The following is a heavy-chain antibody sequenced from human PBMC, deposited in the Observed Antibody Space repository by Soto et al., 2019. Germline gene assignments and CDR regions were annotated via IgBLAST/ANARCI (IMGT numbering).Heavy chain of an antibody. J-gene: IGHJ3*02. D-gene: IGHD3-16*02. CDR2: IYWDDDR. Sequence: QITLKESGPTLVRPTQTLTLTCSFSGFSLTTIGVGVGWIRQPPGEALDWLAVIYWDDDRRYSPSLRSRLTNTQDTPKNQGVLTMTKKDPGDTGTYYCAHIGNTYGGVIGDDAFDIWGQGTLVTVSS. CDR1: GFSLTTIGVG. V-gene: IGHV2-5*02. CDR3: AHIGNTYGGVIGDDAFDI.